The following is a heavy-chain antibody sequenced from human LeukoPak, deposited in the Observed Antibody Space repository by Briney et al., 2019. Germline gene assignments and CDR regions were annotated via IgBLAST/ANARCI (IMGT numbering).Heavy chain of an antibody. D-gene: IGHD5-24*01. CDR1: GFTVSSNS. Sequence: QAGGSLRLSCTVSGFTVSSNSMSWVRQAPGKGLEWVSFIYSDNTHYSDSVKGRFTISRDNSKNTLYLQMNSLRAEDTAVYYCARVEIDGSIDYWGQGTLVTVSS. J-gene: IGHJ4*02. CDR2: IYSDNT. V-gene: IGHV3-53*01. CDR3: ARVEIDGSIDY.